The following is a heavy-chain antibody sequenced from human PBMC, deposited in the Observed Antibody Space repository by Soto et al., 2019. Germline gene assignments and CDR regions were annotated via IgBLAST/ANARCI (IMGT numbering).Heavy chain of an antibody. J-gene: IGHJ6*02. Sequence: SETLSLTCPVSGASISSSSYYWGWIRQPPGKGLEWIGTIYYSGSTYYNPSLKSRVTISVDTSKNQFPLKLSSVTAADTAVYYCARLRASAYYYYGMDVWGQGTTVT. CDR3: ARLRASAYYYYGMDV. D-gene: IGHD6-25*01. CDR1: GASISSSSYY. CDR2: IYYSGST. V-gene: IGHV4-39*01.